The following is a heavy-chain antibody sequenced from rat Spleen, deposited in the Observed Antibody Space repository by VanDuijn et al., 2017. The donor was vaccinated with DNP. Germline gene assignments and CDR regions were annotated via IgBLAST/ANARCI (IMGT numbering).Heavy chain of an antibody. CDR1: GFTFSDYA. V-gene: IGHV5-17*01. D-gene: IGHD1-11*01. CDR3: AKGLGIPPFDY. CDR2: IIYDGSST. J-gene: IGHJ2*01. Sequence: EVQLVESGGGLVQPGRSLKLSCAASGFTFSDYAMAWVRQAPKKGLEWVATIIYDGSSTYYRDSVKGRFTISRDNAKSTLYLQMDSLRSEETATYYCAKGLGIPPFDYWGQGVMVTVSS.